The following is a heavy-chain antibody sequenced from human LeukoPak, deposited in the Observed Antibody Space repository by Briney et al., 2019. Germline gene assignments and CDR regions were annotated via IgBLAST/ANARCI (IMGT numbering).Heavy chain of an antibody. J-gene: IGHJ6*02. CDR3: ARGRNDFWSGYSSSYYYYGMDV. CDR2: INHSGST. V-gene: IGHV4-34*01. D-gene: IGHD3-3*01. CDR1: GGSFSGYY. Sequence: KSSETLSFTCAVYGGSFSGYYWSWIRQPPGKGLEWIGEINHSGSTNYNPSLKSRVTISVDTSKNQFSLKLSSVTAADTAVYYCARGRNDFWSGYSSSYYYYGMDVWGQGTTVTVSS.